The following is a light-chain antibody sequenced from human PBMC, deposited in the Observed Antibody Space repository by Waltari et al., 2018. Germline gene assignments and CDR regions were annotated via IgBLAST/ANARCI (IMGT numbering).Light chain of an antibody. Sequence: EIVMTQSPATLSVSPGERVTLSCRASQSVGVTLAWYQQKPGQAPNLLIYDTSTRATGVPAKFSGSGSGTEFTLTISSLQSEDFAIYYCQQYNLWPRTFGQGTRVEIK. CDR3: QQYNLWPRT. CDR2: DTS. CDR1: QSVGVT. V-gene: IGKV3-15*01. J-gene: IGKJ1*01.